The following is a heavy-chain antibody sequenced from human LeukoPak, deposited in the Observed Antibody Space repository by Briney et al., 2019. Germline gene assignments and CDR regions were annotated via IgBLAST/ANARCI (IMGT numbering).Heavy chain of an antibody. CDR1: GFTFSNYG. V-gene: IGHV3-21*01. Sequence: GGSLRLSCAASGFTFSNYGMTWVRQAPGKGLEWVSSISSSSSYIYYADSVKGRFTISRDNAKNSLYLQMNSLRAEDTAVYYCARDTTKGYYGSGSYLYWGQGTLVTVSS. CDR2: ISSSSSYI. J-gene: IGHJ4*02. CDR3: ARDTTKGYYGSGSYLY. D-gene: IGHD3-10*01.